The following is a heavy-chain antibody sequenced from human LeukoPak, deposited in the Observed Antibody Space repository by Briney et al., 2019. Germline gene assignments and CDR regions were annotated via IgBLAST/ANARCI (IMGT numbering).Heavy chain of an antibody. Sequence: SETLSLTCAVYGGSFGGYYWSWIRQPPGKGLEWIGEINHSGSTNYNPSLKSRVTISVDTSKNQFSLKLSSVTAADTAVYYCARDQDYYGSGSYGPDYWGQGILVTVSS. CDR2: INHSGST. J-gene: IGHJ4*02. D-gene: IGHD3-10*01. CDR3: ARDQDYYGSGSYGPDY. CDR1: GGSFGGYY. V-gene: IGHV4-34*01.